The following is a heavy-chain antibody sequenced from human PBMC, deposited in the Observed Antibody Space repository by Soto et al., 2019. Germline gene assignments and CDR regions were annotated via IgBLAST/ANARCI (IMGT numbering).Heavy chain of an antibody. Sequence: GASVKVSCKASGYIFTGYHIHWVRQAPGRGLEWMGWINPNSGDTEYAQNFQGRVTMTRDTSFSLVYMEMSGLMSDDTAVYYCARDARGTRGFDEMDICGQGTTVTVSS. D-gene: IGHD3-9*01. J-gene: IGHJ6*02. CDR1: GYIFTGYH. CDR3: ARDARGTRGFDEMDI. V-gene: IGHV1-2*02. CDR2: INPNSGDT.